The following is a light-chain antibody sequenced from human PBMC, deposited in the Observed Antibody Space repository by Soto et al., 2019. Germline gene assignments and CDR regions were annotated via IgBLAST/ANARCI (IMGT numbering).Light chain of an antibody. CDR2: GNS. Sequence: QSVLTQPPSVSGAPGQRVTISCTGSSSNIGAGYDVHWYQQLPGTAPKLLIYGNSNRPSGVPDRFSGSKSGTSASLAITGLQSADEADYYCHSYDSSLSGSYVFGTGTKLTVL. CDR3: HSYDSSLSGSYV. J-gene: IGLJ1*01. CDR1: SSNIGAGYD. V-gene: IGLV1-40*01.